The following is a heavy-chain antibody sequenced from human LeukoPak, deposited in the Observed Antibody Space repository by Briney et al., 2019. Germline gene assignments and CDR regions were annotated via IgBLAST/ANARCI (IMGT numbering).Heavy chain of an antibody. CDR1: GGSISSGDYY. J-gene: IGHJ4*02. D-gene: IGHD5-18*01. Sequence: SQTLSLTCTVSGGSISSGDYYWSWIRQPAGKGLEWIGRIYRSGNTNYNPSLKSRVTISLDTSKNHFSLRLSSVTAADTAVYYCARAGGRDNSYGFQDYWGQGTLVTVSS. CDR2: IYRSGNT. CDR3: ARAGGRDNSYGFQDY. V-gene: IGHV4-61*02.